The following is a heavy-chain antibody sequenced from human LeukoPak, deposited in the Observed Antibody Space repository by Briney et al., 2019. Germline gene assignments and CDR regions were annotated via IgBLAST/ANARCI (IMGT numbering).Heavy chain of an antibody. J-gene: IGHJ4*02. CDR2: INSDGSST. CDR3: ARTLATCSSTSCYAGLALDYFDY. V-gene: IGHV3-74*01. CDR1: GFTFTSYW. D-gene: IGHD2-2*01. Sequence: GGSLRLSCAASGFTFTSYWMHWVRQAPGKGLVWVSRINSDGSSTTYADSVKGRFTISRDNAKNMLYLQMNSLRVEDTVLYYCARTLATCSSTSCYAGLALDYFDYWGQGTLVTVSS.